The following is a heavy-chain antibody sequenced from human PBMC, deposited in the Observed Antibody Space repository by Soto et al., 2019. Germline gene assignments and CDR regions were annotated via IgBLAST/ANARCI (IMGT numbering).Heavy chain of an antibody. CDR3: ARVRGWYLRQGGLTDYYYGMDV. J-gene: IGHJ6*02. CDR1: GYTFTSYG. CDR2: ISAYNGNT. D-gene: IGHD6-19*01. Sequence: ASVKVSCKASGYTFTSYGISWVRQAPGQGLEWMGWISAYNGNTNYAQKLQGRVTMTTDTSTSTAYMELRSLRSDDTAVYYCARVRGWYLRQGGLTDYYYGMDVWGQGTTVTVSS. V-gene: IGHV1-18*01.